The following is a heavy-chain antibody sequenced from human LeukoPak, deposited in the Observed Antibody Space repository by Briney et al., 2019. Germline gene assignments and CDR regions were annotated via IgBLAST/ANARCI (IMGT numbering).Heavy chain of an antibody. CDR2: SSSNGGST. CDR3: ARISSSYDYDY. Sequence: GGSLRLSCAASGFTFRSDGMHWVRQAPGKGLDYVAASSSNGGSTDYANSVKGRFTISRDNSKNTLYLQMGSLRAEDMAVYYCARISSSYDYDYWGQGTLVTVSS. CDR1: GFTFRSDG. J-gene: IGHJ4*02. D-gene: IGHD6-6*01. V-gene: IGHV3-64*01.